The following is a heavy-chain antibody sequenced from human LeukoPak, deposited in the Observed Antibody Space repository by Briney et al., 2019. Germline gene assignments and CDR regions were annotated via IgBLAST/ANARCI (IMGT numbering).Heavy chain of an antibody. CDR2: ISAY. V-gene: IGHV1-18*01. D-gene: IGHD3-22*01. CDR3: ARRFNYYDSSGYYEGFYFDY. Sequence: ASVKVSCKASGYTFTSYGISWVRQAPGQGFECMGWISAYAQKFQGRVTMTTGTSTSTAYMELRSLRSDDTAAYYCARRFNYYDSSGYYEGFYFDYWGQGTLVTVSS. CDR1: GYTFTSYG. J-gene: IGHJ4*02.